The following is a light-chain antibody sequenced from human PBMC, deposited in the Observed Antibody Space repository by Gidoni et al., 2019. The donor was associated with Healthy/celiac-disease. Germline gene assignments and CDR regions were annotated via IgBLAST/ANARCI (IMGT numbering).Light chain of an antibody. CDR1: QSSSSC. Sequence: MQMNSSPSSSSASVGDIVIITCRASQSSSSCLMCYQQKPAKAPKLLIDAASSLRDGVPSRFSGGGAGTDVTLTISSLQPEDDAAYYCQQSYSTSGSFGQGTKLEIK. V-gene: IGKV1-39*01. CDR3: QQSYSTSGS. J-gene: IGKJ2*04. CDR2: AAS.